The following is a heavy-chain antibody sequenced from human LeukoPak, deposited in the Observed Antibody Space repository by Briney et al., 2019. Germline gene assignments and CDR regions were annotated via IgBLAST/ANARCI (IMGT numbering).Heavy chain of an antibody. CDR3: AREDGGWLRADL. Sequence: GGSLRLSCEASGFGFNAFWMSWVRQAPGKGLEWVANIHRDGSVVHYVESVRGRFTISRDNAKNSLFLQMNSLRVEDTAVYYCAREDGGWLRADLWGQGTLVTVSS. D-gene: IGHD5-24*01. CDR2: IHRDGSVV. V-gene: IGHV3-7*01. CDR1: GFGFNAFW. J-gene: IGHJ5*02.